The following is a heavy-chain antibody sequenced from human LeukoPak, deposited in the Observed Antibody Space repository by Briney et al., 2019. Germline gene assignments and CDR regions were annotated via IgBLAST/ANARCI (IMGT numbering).Heavy chain of an antibody. Sequence: GGSLRRSCAASGFTFSSYGMHWVRQAPGKGLEWVAVIWYGGSNKYYADSVKGRFTISRDDSKNTLCLQMNSLRAEDTAVYYCAKGLDCSSTSCYTAWGQGTLVTVSS. CDR3: AKGLDCSSTSCYTA. CDR1: GFTFSSYG. V-gene: IGHV3-30*02. CDR2: IWYGGSNK. J-gene: IGHJ4*02. D-gene: IGHD2-2*02.